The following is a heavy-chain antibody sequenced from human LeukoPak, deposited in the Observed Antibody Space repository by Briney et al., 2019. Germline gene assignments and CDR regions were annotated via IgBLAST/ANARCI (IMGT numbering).Heavy chain of an antibody. D-gene: IGHD6-6*01. CDR2: IIPIFGTA. J-gene: IGHJ4*02. Sequence: ASVKVSCKASGGTFSSYAISWVRQAPGQGLEWMGGIIPIFGTANYAQKLQGRVTMTTDTSTSTAYMELRSLRSDDTAVYYCARITPSSSGPDDYWGQGTLVTVSS. V-gene: IGHV1-69*05. CDR1: GGTFSSYA. CDR3: ARITPSSSGPDDY.